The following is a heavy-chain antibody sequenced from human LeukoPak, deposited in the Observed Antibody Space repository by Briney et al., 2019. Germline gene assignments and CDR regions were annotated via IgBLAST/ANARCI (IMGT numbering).Heavy chain of an antibody. CDR1: GGSVSSSNYY. CDR2: IYYSGST. J-gene: IGHJ4*02. V-gene: IGHV4-39*01. D-gene: IGHD2-15*01. Sequence: SETLSLTCTVSGGSVSSSNYYWGWIRQPPGKGLEWIGSIYYSGSTYYIPYLKSRVSISVDTSKNQFSLKLTSVTAADTAVYYCARGRDCSGGSCYFALINNFDYWGQGNLVTVSS. CDR3: ARGRDCSGGSCYFALINNFDY.